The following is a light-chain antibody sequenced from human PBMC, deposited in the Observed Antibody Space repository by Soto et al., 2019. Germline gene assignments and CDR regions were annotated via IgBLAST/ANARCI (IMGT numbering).Light chain of an antibody. J-gene: IGKJ4*01. CDR2: GAS. CDR1: QSVSSN. V-gene: IGKV3-15*01. CDR3: QQYNTWPPLT. Sequence: EILMTQSPATLSVSPGERATLSCRASQSVSSNLAWYQQTPGQTPRLLIYGASTRATGIPARFSGSGSGTEFTLTISSLQSEDFAVYYCQQYNTWPPLTFGGGTKVEIK.